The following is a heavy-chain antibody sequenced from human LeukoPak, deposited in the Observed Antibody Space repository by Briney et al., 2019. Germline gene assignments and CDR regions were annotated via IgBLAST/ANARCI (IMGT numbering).Heavy chain of an antibody. D-gene: IGHD4-17*01. CDR2: INPNSGCT. V-gene: IGHV1-2*02. Sequence: ASVKVSCKASGYTFTGYYMHWVRQAPGQGLEGMGWINPNSGCTNDAQKFQGRVTMTRDTSISTAYMELSRLRSDDTAVYYCARDFDSVTTGWFDPWGQGTLVTVSS. J-gene: IGHJ5*02. CDR3: ARDFDSVTTGWFDP. CDR1: GYTFTGYY.